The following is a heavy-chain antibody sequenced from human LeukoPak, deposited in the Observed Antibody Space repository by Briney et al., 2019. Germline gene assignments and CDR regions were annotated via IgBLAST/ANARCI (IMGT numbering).Heavy chain of an antibody. V-gene: IGHV4-4*07. D-gene: IGHD3-9*01. Sequence: SETLSLTCTVSGGSISSYYWSWIRQPAGKGLEWIERIYYSGSTNYNPSLKSRVTMSVDTSKNQFSLKLSSVTAADTAVYYCARDHLYDILTGYDAPTYFDYWGQGTLVTVSS. CDR2: IYYSGST. J-gene: IGHJ4*02. CDR1: GGSISSYY. CDR3: ARDHLYDILTGYDAPTYFDY.